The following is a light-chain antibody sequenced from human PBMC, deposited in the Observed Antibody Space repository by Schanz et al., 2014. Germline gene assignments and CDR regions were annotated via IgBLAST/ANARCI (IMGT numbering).Light chain of an antibody. J-gene: IGKJ2*01. CDR1: QSVRSL. Sequence: EIVLTQSPATLSLSPGERATLSCRASQSVRSLLAWYQQKPGQAPRLLIYDASTRATGIPARFSGSGSGTEFTLTISSLQSEDFAVYYCQQRSNWPYTFGQGTKLEIK. CDR2: DAS. CDR3: QQRSNWPYT. V-gene: IGKV3-11*01.